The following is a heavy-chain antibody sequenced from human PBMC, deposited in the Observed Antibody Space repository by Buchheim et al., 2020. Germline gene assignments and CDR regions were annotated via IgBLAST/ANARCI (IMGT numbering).Heavy chain of an antibody. CDR1: GLTFSSYA. D-gene: IGHD4-17*01. Sequence: EVQLLESGGGLVQPGGSLRLSCAASGLTFSSYAMSWVRQAPGKGLEWVSGISGSGGDTYYADSVKGRFTIPRDNSKNTPYLQMNSLRAEDTAVYYCAKDLGSTVTTPFDYWGQGTL. V-gene: IGHV3-23*01. CDR2: ISGSGGDT. CDR3: AKDLGSTVTTPFDY. J-gene: IGHJ4*02.